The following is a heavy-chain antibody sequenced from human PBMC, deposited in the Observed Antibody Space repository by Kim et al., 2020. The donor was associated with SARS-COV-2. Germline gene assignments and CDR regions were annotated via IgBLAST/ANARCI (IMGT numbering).Heavy chain of an antibody. Sequence: SETLSLTCAVYGGSFSGYCWTWIRQSPGKGLEWIGEIDHSGNTIYNPSLKSRVTMSVDTSKNQFSLRLSSVTAADTAVYYCATRHYYDFWTGYWRFDYWG. J-gene: IGHJ4*01. CDR2: IDHSGNT. D-gene: IGHD3-3*01. V-gene: IGHV4-34*01. CDR3: ATRHYYDFWTGYWRFDY. CDR1: GGSFSGYC.